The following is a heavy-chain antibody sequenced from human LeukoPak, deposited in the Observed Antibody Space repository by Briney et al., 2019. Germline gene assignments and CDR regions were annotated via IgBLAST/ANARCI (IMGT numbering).Heavy chain of an antibody. V-gene: IGHV4-61*02. CDR3: ARDLRRDGYNFYYYYGMDV. CDR2: IYTSGST. Sequence: SENLSLTCTVAGGSISSGSYYWSWIRQPAGKGLQWIGRIYTSGSTNYNPSLKSRVTISVDTSKNQFPLKLSSVTAADTAVYYCARDLRRDGYNFYYYYGMDVWGQGTTVTVSS. J-gene: IGHJ6*02. D-gene: IGHD5-24*01. CDR1: GGSISSGSYY.